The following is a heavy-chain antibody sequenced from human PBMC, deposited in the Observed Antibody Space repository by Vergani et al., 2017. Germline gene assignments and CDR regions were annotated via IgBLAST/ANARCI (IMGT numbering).Heavy chain of an antibody. J-gene: IGHJ6*02. CDR2: IITVLGKT. V-gene: IGHV1-69*08. D-gene: IGHD2-21*02. CDR3: ARDPRGYGGDPEDYYYGLDV. CDR1: GATFRRNT. Sequence: QVQLVQSGAEVKKPGSSVKVSCKASGATFRRNTISWVRQVPGQGLEWMGRIITVLGKTKYAQDFQGRLTITADTSTSTAYMELTSLRSQDTAVYYCARDPRGYGGDPEDYYYGLDVWGQGTTVTVSS.